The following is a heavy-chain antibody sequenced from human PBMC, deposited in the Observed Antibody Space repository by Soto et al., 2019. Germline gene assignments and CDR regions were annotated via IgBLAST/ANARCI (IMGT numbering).Heavy chain of an antibody. Sequence: EVQLVESGGGLVKPGGSLRLSCAASGFTFSSYSMNWVRQAPGKGLEWFSSISSSSSYIYYADSVKGRFTISRDNAKNSLYLQMNSLRAEDTAVYYCARDLSSSWYGQKYYYYYMDVWGKGTTVTVSS. CDR2: ISSSSSYI. D-gene: IGHD6-13*01. CDR1: GFTFSSYS. CDR3: ARDLSSSWYGQKYYYYYMDV. J-gene: IGHJ6*03. V-gene: IGHV3-21*01.